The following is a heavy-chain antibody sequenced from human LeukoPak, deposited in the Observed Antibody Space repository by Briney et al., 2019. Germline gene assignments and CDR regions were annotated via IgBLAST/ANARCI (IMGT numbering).Heavy chain of an antibody. CDR1: GGSISSSSYY. CDR2: IYYSGST. V-gene: IGHV4-39*07. Sequence: SETLSLTCTVSGGSISSSSYYWGWIRQPPGKGLEWIGSIYYSGSTYYNPSLKSRVTISVDTSKNQFSLKLSSVTAADTAVYYCARDVFSSGWYGSSYYFDYWGQGTLVTVSS. CDR3: ARDVFSSGWYGSSYYFDY. J-gene: IGHJ4*02. D-gene: IGHD6-19*01.